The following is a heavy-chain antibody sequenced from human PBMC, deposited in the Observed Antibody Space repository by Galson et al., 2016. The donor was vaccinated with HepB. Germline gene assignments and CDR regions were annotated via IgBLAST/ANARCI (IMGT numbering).Heavy chain of an antibody. CDR1: GFIFSDYY. J-gene: IGHJ4*02. D-gene: IGHD3-16*01. Sequence: SLRLSCAASGFIFSDYYMSWIRQAPGKGLEWVSHINGRNTYTNYAASVKGRFTISRDNAKNSLYLQMSSLGAEDTAVYYCARGIPQTYYFDYWGQGSLVTVSS. V-gene: IGHV3-11*06. CDR2: INGRNTYT. CDR3: ARGIPQTYYFDY.